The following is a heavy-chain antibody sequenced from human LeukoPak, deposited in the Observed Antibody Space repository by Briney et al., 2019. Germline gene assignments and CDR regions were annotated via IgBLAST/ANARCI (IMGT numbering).Heavy chain of an antibody. CDR3: AKSIAAAGYALY. D-gene: IGHD6-13*01. CDR1: GYSISSGYY. Sequence: SETLSLTCGVSGYSISSGYYWGWIRQPPGQGLEWIGSFYHGGGTYYNPSLRSRVTISGDTSKNLLSLRLTSVTAADTAVYYCAKSIAAAGYALYWGQGTLVTVSS. CDR2: FYHGGGT. J-gene: IGHJ4*02. V-gene: IGHV4-38-2*01.